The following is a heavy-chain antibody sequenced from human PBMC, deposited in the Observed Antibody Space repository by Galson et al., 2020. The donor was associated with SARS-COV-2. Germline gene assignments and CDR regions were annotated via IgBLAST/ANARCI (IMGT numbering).Heavy chain of an antibody. J-gene: IGHJ6*02. CDR3: ARGGYNWNYQYDGMEV. CDR2: ISYDERDK. CDR1: AFPFRSHA. V-gene: IGHV3-30*04. D-gene: IGHD1-7*01. Sequence: GGSLRLSCAASAFPFRSHAMFWVRQAPGKGLEWVAFISYDERDKYYADSVKGRFTISRDNSMNTLFLQMNSLRPEDTAVYYCARGGYNWNYQYDGMEVWGQGTTVTVSS.